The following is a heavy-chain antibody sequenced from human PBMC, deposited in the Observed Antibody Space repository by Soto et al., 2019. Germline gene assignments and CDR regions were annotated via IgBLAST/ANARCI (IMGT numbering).Heavy chain of an antibody. D-gene: IGHD5-12*01. J-gene: IGHJ4*02. V-gene: IGHV4-4*02. CDR3: AVPGRGDFDY. CDR1: GASIATNNW. Sequence: PSETLSLTCAVSGASIATNNWWSCVRQPPGKGLEWIGEVYHSGTTNCNPSLKSRVTISIDKSKNQFSLTLTSMTAADTALYYCAVPGRGDFDYWSQGTLVTVPQ. CDR2: VYHSGTT.